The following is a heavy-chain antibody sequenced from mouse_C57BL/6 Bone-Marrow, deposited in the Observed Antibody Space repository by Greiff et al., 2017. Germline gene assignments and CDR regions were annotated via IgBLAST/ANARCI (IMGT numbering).Heavy chain of an antibody. CDR3: ARESYYGSSLYYFAY. CDR2: IDPSDSYT. CDR1: GYTFTSYW. V-gene: IGHV1-69*01. Sequence: QVQLQQPGAELVMPGASVTLSCKASGYTFTSYWMHWVKQRPGQGLEWIGEIDPSDSYTNYNQKFKAKSTLTVDKSSSTAYMQLSSLTSEDSAVYYCARESYYGSSLYYFAYWGQGTTLTVSA. J-gene: IGHJ2*01. D-gene: IGHD1-1*01.